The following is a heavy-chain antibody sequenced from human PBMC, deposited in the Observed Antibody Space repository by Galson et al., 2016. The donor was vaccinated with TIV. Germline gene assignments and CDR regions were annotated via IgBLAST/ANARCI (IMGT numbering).Heavy chain of an antibody. D-gene: IGHD2-21*01. V-gene: IGHV3-30*18. CDR2: ISFDGSKK. CDR1: GFTFSIFG. J-gene: IGHJ4*02. CDR3: AKDITVYCGGDCYYFDL. Sequence: SLRLSCAASGFTFSIFGMHWVRQAPGKGLEWVAVISFDGSKKNYADSVEGRFTISRDNSRNTLYLQMNSLRAEDAAVYYCAKDITVYCGGDCYYFDLWGQGTLVTVSS.